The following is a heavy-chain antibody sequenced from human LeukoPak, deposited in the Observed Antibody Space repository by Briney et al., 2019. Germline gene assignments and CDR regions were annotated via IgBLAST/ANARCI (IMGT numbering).Heavy chain of an antibody. CDR2: INHSGST. Sequence: SETLSLTCAVYGGSFSGYYWSSIRQPPGKGLEWIGEINHSGSTNYNPSLKSRVTISVDTSKNQFSLKLSSVTAADTAVYYCARGGVVRGVIMTQRLYYFDYWGQGTLVTVSS. CDR1: GGSFSGYY. D-gene: IGHD3-10*01. V-gene: IGHV4-34*01. CDR3: ARGGVVRGVIMTQRLYYFDY. J-gene: IGHJ4*02.